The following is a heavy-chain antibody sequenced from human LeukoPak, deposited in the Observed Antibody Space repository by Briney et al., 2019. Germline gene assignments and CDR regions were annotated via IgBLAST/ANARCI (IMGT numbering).Heavy chain of an antibody. Sequence: SVKVSCKASGGTFSSYAISWVRQAPGQGLEWMGRIIPIFGTANYAQKFQGRVTITTDESTSTAYMELSSLRSEDTAVYYCARDLDPPLAGYGDYAWFDPWGQGTLVTVSS. CDR2: IIPIFGTA. J-gene: IGHJ5*02. D-gene: IGHD4-17*01. V-gene: IGHV1-69*05. CDR1: GGTFSSYA. CDR3: ARDLDPPLAGYGDYAWFDP.